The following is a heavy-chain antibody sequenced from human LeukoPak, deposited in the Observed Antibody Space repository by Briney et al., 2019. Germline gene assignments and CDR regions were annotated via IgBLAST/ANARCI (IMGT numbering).Heavy chain of an antibody. Sequence: PGGSLRLSCAASGFTFCNYPMHWVRQAPGKGLEWVAVISVDGRDKHYADSVKGRFTISRDNSKNTLYLQMNSLRVEDPAIYYCARDRAIAAAAYYFDYWGQGTLVTVSS. CDR1: GFTFCNYP. CDR2: ISVDGRDK. D-gene: IGHD6-13*01. V-gene: IGHV3-30-3*01. J-gene: IGHJ4*02. CDR3: ARDRAIAAAAYYFDY.